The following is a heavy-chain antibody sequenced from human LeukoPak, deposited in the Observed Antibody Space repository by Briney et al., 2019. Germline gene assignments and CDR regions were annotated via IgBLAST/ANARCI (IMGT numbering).Heavy chain of an antibody. V-gene: IGHV3-53*01. CDR1: GFSVSSYW. Sequence: GGSLRLSCAASGFSVSSYWMSWVRQAPGKGLEWVSAIFSDTYYAESVRGRFTISRDDSKNTIYLQMYSLRAEDTAVYYCARDAGYWYFDLWGRGTQVTVSS. CDR3: ARDAGYWYFDL. J-gene: IGHJ2*01. CDR2: IFSDT.